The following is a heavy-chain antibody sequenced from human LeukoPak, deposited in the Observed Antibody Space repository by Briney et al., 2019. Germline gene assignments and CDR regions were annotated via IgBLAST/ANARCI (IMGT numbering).Heavy chain of an antibody. J-gene: IGHJ4*02. CDR1: GGSISSGSYY. CDR2: IYTSGST. Sequence: SETLSLTCTVSGGSISSGSYYWSWIRQPAGKGLEWIGRIYTSGSTNYNPSLKSRVIISVDTSKNQFSLKLSSVTAADTAVYYCARYCSGGSCYSGFDYWGQGTLVTVSS. CDR3: ARYCSGGSCYSGFDY. V-gene: IGHV4-61*02. D-gene: IGHD2-15*01.